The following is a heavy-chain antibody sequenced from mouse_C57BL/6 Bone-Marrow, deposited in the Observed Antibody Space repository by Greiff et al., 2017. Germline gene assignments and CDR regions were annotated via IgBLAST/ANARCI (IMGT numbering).Heavy chain of an antibody. V-gene: IGHV5-9-1*02. D-gene: IGHD1-1*01. CDR2: ISSGGDYI. CDR1: GFTFSSYA. J-gene: IGHJ2*01. CDR3: TRGGYGSSFFDY. Sequence: EVMLVESGEGLVKPGGSLKLSCAASGFTFSSYAMSWVRQTPEKRLEWVAYISSGGDYIYYADTVKGRFTISRDNARNTLYLQMSSLKSEDTAMYYCTRGGYGSSFFDYWGQGTTLTVAS.